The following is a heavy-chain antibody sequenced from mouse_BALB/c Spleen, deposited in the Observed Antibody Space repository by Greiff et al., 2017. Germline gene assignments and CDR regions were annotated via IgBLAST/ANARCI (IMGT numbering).Heavy chain of an antibody. V-gene: IGHV14-3*02. Sequence: VQLKESGAELVKPGASVKLSCTASGFNIKDTYMHWVKQRPEQGLEWIGRIDPANGNTKYDPKFQGKATITADTSSNTAYLQLSSLTSEDTAVYYCARVGAYYRYDGAYWGQGTLVTVSA. J-gene: IGHJ3*01. CDR3: ARVGAYYRYDGAY. CDR2: IDPANGNT. D-gene: IGHD2-14*01. CDR1: GFNIKDTY.